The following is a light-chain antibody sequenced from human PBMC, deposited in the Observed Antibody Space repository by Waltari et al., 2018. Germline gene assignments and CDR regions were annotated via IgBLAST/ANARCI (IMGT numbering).Light chain of an antibody. Sequence: EIVLTQSPGTLSLSPGERATLSCRASQSVSSSYLAWYQQKPGQAPRLLIYGASSRATGIPDRFSGSGSGTDFTLTISRLEPEDFAGYYGQQYGSSPLTFGQGTKVEIK. V-gene: IGKV3-20*01. CDR2: GAS. CDR3: QQYGSSPLT. CDR1: QSVSSSY. J-gene: IGKJ1*01.